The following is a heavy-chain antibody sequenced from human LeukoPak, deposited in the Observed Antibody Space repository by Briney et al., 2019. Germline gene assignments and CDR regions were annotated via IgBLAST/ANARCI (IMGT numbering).Heavy chain of an antibody. CDR1: GGTFSSYA. J-gene: IGHJ3*02. CDR3: ARVSRYGDNDLDAFDI. CDR2: IIPIFGTA. V-gene: IGHV1-69*05. Sequence: EASVKVSCKASGGTFSSYAISWVRQAPGQGLEWMGGIIPIFGTANYAQKFQGRVTITTDESTSTAYMELSSLRSEDTALYYCARVSRYGDNDLDAFDIWGQGTMVTVSS. D-gene: IGHD4-23*01.